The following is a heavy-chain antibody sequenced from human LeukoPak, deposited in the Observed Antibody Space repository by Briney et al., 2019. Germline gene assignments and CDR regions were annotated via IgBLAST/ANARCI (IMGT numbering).Heavy chain of an antibody. D-gene: IGHD1-26*01. CDR1: GFTFSNYE. CDR3: ARGGDTGSYSKF. J-gene: IGHJ4*02. V-gene: IGHV3-48*03. Sequence: GGSLRLSCAASGFTFSNYEMNWVRRAPGKGLEWISYIKSSGTTVCYADSVKGRFTISRDNAKNSLYLQMNSLRAEDTAVYYCARGGDTGSYSKFWGQGTLVTVSS. CDR2: IKSSGTTV.